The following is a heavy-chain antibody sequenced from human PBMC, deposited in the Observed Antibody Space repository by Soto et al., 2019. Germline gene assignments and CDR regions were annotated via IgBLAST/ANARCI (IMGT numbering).Heavy chain of an antibody. D-gene: IGHD2-2*01. CDR1: GFTFSSYS. J-gene: IGHJ6*03. Sequence: PGGSLRLSCAASGFTFSSYSMNWVRQAPGKGLEWVSSISSSSSYIYYADSVKGRFTISRDNAKNSLYLQMNSLRAEDTAVYYCARDGCSSTSCSQYYYYMDVWGKGTTVTVSS. CDR2: ISSSSSYI. CDR3: ARDGCSSTSCSQYYYYMDV. V-gene: IGHV3-21*01.